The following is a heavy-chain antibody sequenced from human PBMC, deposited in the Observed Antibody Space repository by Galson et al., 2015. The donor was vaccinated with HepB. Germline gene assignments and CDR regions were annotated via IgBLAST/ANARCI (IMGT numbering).Heavy chain of an antibody. Sequence: SLRLSCAASGFTSSTYAMSWVRQAPGKGLEWVSGISSSGGSRVYTESVKGRFTISRDNPKNTLYLQMNSLGAEDTAVYYCAKDRDSGEYDYSGGFFDFWGQGTLVTVSS. CDR3: AKDRDSGEYDYSGGFFDF. V-gene: IGHV3-23*01. CDR1: GFTSSTYA. D-gene: IGHD1-26*01. J-gene: IGHJ4*02. CDR2: ISSSGGSR.